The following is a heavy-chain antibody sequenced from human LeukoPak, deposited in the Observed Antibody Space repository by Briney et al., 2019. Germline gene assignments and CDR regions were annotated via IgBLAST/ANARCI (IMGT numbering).Heavy chain of an antibody. V-gene: IGHV1-18*01. CDR3: ARSSIVATLIRGYFDY. CDR2: INTYNGNT. J-gene: IGHJ4*02. D-gene: IGHD5-12*01. CDR1: GYTFTSYA. Sequence: ASVKVSCKASGYTFTSYAISWVRQAPGQGLEWMGWINTYNGNTNYAQKLQGSVTMTTDTSTSTAYMELRSLRSDDTAVYFCARSSIVATLIRGYFDYWGQGTLVTVSS.